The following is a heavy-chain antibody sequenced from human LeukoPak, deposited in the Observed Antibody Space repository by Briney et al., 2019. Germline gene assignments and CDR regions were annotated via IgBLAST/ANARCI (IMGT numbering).Heavy chain of an antibody. D-gene: IGHD2-2*01. CDR1: GGSISSYY. CDR3: ARARRECSSTSCQGSFDY. J-gene: IGHJ4*02. CDR2: IYYSGST. Sequence: SETLSLTCTVSGGSISSYYWSWIRQPPGKGLEWIGYIYYSGSTNYNPSLKSRVTMSVDTSKNQFSLKLSSVTAADTAVYYCARARRECSSTSCQGSFDYWGQGTLVTVSS. V-gene: IGHV4-59*01.